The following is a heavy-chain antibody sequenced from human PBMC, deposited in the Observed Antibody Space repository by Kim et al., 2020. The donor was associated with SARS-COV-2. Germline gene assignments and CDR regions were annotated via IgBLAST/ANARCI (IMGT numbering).Heavy chain of an antibody. CDR3: ARDVPGFWSGYD. V-gene: IGHV3-7*01. J-gene: IGHJ4*02. Sequence: YYVDALKGRFTFSRDNAKNSLYLQMNSLRAEDTAVYYCARDVPGFWSGYDWGQGTLVTVSS. D-gene: IGHD3-3*01.